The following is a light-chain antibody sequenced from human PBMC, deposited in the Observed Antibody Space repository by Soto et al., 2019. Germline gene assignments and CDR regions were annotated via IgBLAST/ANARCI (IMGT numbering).Light chain of an antibody. CDR1: SSNIGAGYD. V-gene: IGLV1-40*01. CDR3: QSYDSSLSGVV. J-gene: IGLJ2*01. CDR2: GNS. Sequence: QAVVTQPPSVSGAPGQRVTISCTGSSSNIGAGYDVHWYQQLPGTAPKLLIYGNSNRPSGVPDQFSGSKSGTSASLVLTGLQAEDEADYYCQSYDSSLSGVVFGGGTQLTVL.